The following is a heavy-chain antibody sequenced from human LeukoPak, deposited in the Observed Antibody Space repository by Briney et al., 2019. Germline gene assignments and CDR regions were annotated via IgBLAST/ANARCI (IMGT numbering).Heavy chain of an antibody. V-gene: IGHV3-53*01. CDR1: GFTFSTYS. Sequence: PGGSLRLSCAASGFTFSTYSMNWVRQSPEKGLEWVSVIYSDGTTYYEDSVKGRFTISRDNSKNTLSLQMNSLRAEDTAVYYCAREKGRGVISPYFDYWGQGTLVTVSS. CDR3: AREKGRGVISPYFDY. D-gene: IGHD3-10*01. J-gene: IGHJ4*02. CDR2: IYSDGTT.